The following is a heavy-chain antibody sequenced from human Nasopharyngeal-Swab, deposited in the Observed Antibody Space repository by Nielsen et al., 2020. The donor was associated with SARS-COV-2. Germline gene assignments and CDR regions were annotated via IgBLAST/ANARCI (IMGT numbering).Heavy chain of an antibody. CDR2: IYYSGST. J-gene: IGHJ5*02. D-gene: IGHD1-7*01. V-gene: IGHV4-59*13. Sequence: PGKGLEWIGYIYYSGSTNYNPSLKSRVTISVDTSKSQFSLKLSSVTAADTAVYYCARGGPGLELFARFDPWGQGTLVTVS. CDR3: ARGGPGLELFARFDP.